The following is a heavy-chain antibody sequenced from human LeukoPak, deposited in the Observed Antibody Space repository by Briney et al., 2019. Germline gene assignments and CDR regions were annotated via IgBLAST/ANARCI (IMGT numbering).Heavy chain of an antibody. V-gene: IGHV3-7*01. CDR2: IKQDGSEK. J-gene: IGHJ4*02. Sequence: GGSLRLSCAVSGFTFTGYWMSWVRQAPGKGLEWVANIKQDGSEKYYVDSVKGRFTISRDNAKNSVYLQMNSLRDEDMAVYYCARGGLVTGRFDYWGQGTVVSVFS. D-gene: IGHD6-19*01. CDR1: GFTFTGYW. CDR3: ARGGLVTGRFDY.